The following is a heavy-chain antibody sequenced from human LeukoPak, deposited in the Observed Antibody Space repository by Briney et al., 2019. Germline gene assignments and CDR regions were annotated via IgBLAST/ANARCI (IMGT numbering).Heavy chain of an antibody. CDR2: INTSAATT. D-gene: IGHD6-19*01. V-gene: IGHV1-46*01. Sequence: ASVKVSCKTSGYSFSRYYIHWVRQAPGQGLEWVGIINTSAATTRYGQKFKGRVTATRDTSTSTVYMEMSSLKSEDTAVYYCARGLESSGWYGMDVWGQGTTIIVCS. CDR1: GYSFSRYY. J-gene: IGHJ6*02. CDR3: ARGLESSGWYGMDV.